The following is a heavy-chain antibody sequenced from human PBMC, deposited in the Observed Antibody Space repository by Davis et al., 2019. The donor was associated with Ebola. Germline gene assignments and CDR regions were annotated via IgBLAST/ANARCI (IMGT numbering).Heavy chain of an antibody. D-gene: IGHD3-22*01. CDR1: GGSFSGYY. Sequence: MPSETLSLTCAVYGGSFSGYYWSWIRQPPGKGLEWIGEINHSGSTNYNPSLKSRVTISVDTSKNQFSLKLSSVTAADTAVYYCARSVALDGSSGYYYTSYYYGMDVWGQGTTVTVSS. J-gene: IGHJ6*02. CDR3: ARSVALDGSSGYYYTSYYYGMDV. CDR2: INHSGST. V-gene: IGHV4-34*01.